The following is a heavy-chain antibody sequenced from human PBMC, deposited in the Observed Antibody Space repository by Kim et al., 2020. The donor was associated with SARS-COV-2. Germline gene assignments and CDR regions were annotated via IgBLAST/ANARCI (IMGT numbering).Heavy chain of an antibody. CDR3: AKACRIYDLPYATNFDY. CDR2: ISGSGGST. Sequence: GGSLRLSCAASGFTFSSYAMSWVRQAPGKGLEWVSAISGSGGSTYYADSVKGRFTISRDNSKNTLYPQMNSLRAEDTAVYYCAKACRIYDLPYATNFDYWGQGTLVTVSS. D-gene: IGHD3-22*01. V-gene: IGHV3-23*01. J-gene: IGHJ4*02. CDR1: GFTFSSYA.